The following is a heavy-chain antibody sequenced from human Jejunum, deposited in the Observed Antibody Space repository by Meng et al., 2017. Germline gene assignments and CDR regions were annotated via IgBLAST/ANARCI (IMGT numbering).Heavy chain of an antibody. Sequence: GESLKISCAASGFTFSSHWMHWVRQAPGKGLEWVSRIRPDGSTTAYADSVEGRFTISRDNAKNTVYLQLDSLRGEDTAVYYCTRDFDSGYGLGGQGTLVTVSS. CDR2: IRPDGSTT. D-gene: IGHD5-12*01. J-gene: IGHJ4*02. V-gene: IGHV3-74*01. CDR3: TRDFDSGYGL. CDR1: GFTFSSHW.